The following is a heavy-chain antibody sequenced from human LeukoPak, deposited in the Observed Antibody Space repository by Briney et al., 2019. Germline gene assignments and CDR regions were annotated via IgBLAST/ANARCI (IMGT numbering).Heavy chain of an antibody. J-gene: IGHJ6*02. V-gene: IGHV4-34*01. CDR3: ARHCEGRYGPPVRFGDYYYYYGMDV. D-gene: IGHD3-16*01. CDR1: GGSFSGYY. CDR2: INHSGST. Sequence: ASETLSLTCAVYGGSFSGYYWSWIRQPPGKGLEWIGEINHSGSTNYNPSLKSRVTISVDTSKNQFSLKLSSVTAADTAVYYCARHCEGRYGPPVRFGDYYYYYGMDVWGQGTTVTVSS.